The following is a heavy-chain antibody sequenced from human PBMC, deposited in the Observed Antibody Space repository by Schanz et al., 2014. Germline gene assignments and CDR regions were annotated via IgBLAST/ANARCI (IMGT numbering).Heavy chain of an antibody. Sequence: QVQLVQSGAEVKKPGSSVKVSCKASGDTFRSYTINWVRHAPGQGLEWMGRIIPITGITNYAQKFQGRVTFTADKSTSTAFLEVNSLRSEDTALYYCAKDLNRVATAPQSWGQGTLVTVSS. V-gene: IGHV1-69*08. CDR1: GDTFRSYT. D-gene: IGHD5-12*01. CDR3: AKDLNRVATAPQS. J-gene: IGHJ5*02. CDR2: IIPITGIT.